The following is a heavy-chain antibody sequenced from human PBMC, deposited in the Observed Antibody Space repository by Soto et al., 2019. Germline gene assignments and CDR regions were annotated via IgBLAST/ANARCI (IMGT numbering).Heavy chain of an antibody. CDR3: ARDYTMVRGASDY. J-gene: IGHJ4*02. V-gene: IGHV1-46*01. Sequence: ASVKVSCKASGYIFTSYYIHWVRQAPGQGLEWMGWINPFDGSRMFAQSFQGRVTMTRDTSTSTVYMEVSSLRSEDTAVYYCARDYTMVRGASDYWGQGTLVTVSS. CDR2: INPFDGSR. D-gene: IGHD3-10*01. CDR1: GYIFTSYY.